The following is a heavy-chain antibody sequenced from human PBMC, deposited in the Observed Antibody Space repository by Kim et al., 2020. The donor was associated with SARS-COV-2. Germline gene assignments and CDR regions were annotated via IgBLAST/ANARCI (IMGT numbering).Heavy chain of an antibody. J-gene: IGHJ6*02. Sequence: SETLSLTCAVSGGSISSSNWWSWVRQPPGKGLEWIGEIYHSGSTNYNPSLKSRVTISVDKSKNQFSLKLSSVTAADTAVYYCARDCMVGLWFGELCGMDVWGQGTTVTVPS. D-gene: IGHD3-10*01. CDR2: IYHSGST. CDR1: GGSISSSNW. CDR3: ARDCMVGLWFGELCGMDV. V-gene: IGHV4-4*02.